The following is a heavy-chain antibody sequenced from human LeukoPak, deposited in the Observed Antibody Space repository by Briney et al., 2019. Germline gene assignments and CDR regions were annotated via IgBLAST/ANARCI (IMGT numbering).Heavy chain of an antibody. V-gene: IGHV1-69*05. CDR2: IIPIFGTA. CDR3: ARDSSGYLGYFDY. Sequence: GASVKVSWKASGGTFSSYAISWVRQAPGQGLEWMGGIIPIFGTANYAQKFQGRVTITTDESTSTAYMELSSLRSEDTAVYYCARDSSGYLGYFDYWGQGTLVTVSS. CDR1: GGTFSSYA. J-gene: IGHJ4*02. D-gene: IGHD3-22*01.